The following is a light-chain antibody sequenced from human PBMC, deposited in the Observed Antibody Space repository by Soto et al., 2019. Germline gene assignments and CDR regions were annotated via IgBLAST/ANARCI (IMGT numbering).Light chain of an antibody. CDR2: ANT. Sequence: QSVLTQPPSVSGAPGQRVTISCTGSSSNIGAGYDVHWYQQLPGTAPKLLIYANTNRPSGVPDRFSGSKSGTSASLAITGLQAEDEADYYCQYYDSSLSGSVFGGGTKVTVL. CDR1: SSNIGAGYD. J-gene: IGLJ3*02. V-gene: IGLV1-40*01. CDR3: QYYDSSLSGSV.